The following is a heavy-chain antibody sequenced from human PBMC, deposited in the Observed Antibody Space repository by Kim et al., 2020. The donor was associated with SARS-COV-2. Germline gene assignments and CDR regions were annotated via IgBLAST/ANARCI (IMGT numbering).Heavy chain of an antibody. J-gene: IGHJ6*02. CDR1: GYIFNNHG. CDR3: ARGGTDYNGLDV. Sequence: ASVKVSCTTSGYIFNNHGVTWVRQAPGKGLEWMGWISPNNGNTNYAQKFRGRVTMTTDTSTTTAFLELRRLTSDDTAVYYCARGGTDYNGLDVWGQGTTV. D-gene: IGHD1-7*01. CDR2: ISPNNGNT. V-gene: IGHV1-18*01.